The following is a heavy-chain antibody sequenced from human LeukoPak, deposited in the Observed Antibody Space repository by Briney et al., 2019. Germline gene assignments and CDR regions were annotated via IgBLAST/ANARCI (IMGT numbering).Heavy chain of an antibody. CDR3: ARDAPLDGDYYFDY. Sequence: ASVKVSCKASGYTFTSYGISWVRQAPGQGLEWMGWISAYNGNTNYAQKLQGRVTTTTDTSTSTAYMELRSLRSDDTAVYYCARDAPLDGDYYFDYWGQGTLVTVSS. J-gene: IGHJ4*02. V-gene: IGHV1-18*01. CDR1: GYTFTSYG. CDR2: ISAYNGNT. D-gene: IGHD4-17*01.